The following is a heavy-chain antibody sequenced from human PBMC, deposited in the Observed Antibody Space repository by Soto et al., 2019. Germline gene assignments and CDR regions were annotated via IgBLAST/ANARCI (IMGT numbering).Heavy chain of an antibody. CDR3: GEERRGSGWFVYGY. J-gene: IGHJ4*02. Sequence: RLSSAASGLTFSSYSMSWVRQAPEQRLEQVSAMSGNGADTSYADSVRSRFTISRDNSKDTQFLQMNSLRADDTAVYYCGEERRGSGWFVYGYWGQGILVTVSS. V-gene: IGHV3-23*01. CDR1: GLTFSSYS. D-gene: IGHD6-19*01. CDR2: MSGNGADT.